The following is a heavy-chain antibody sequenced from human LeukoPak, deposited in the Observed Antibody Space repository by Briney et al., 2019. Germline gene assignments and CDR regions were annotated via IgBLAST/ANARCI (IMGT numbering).Heavy chain of an antibody. CDR1: GGSISSGNYY. D-gene: IGHD2-15*01. CDR2: IYYSEST. Sequence: SQTLSLTCTVSGGSISSGNYYWSWIRQPPGKGLEWIGYIYYSESTNYNPSLKSRVTISVDTSKNQFSLKLSSVTAADTAVYYCARVYCSGGSCYLGTPPRYMDVWGKGTTVTVSS. J-gene: IGHJ6*03. CDR3: ARVYCSGGSCYLGTPPRYMDV. V-gene: IGHV4-61*01.